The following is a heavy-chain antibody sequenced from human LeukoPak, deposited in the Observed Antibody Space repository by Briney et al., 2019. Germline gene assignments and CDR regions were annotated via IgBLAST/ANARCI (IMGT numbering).Heavy chain of an antibody. CDR3: ARDLGLYDYGGNIDY. CDR1: GFTFSTYI. D-gene: IGHD4-23*01. CDR2: ISGSSRTM. Sequence: GGSLRLSSAASGFTFSTYIMNWVRQAPGKGLEWVSYISGSSRTMYYADSVKGRFTISRDNVKKSLYLQMNSLRAEDTAVYYCARDLGLYDYGGNIDYWGQGTLVTVSS. J-gene: IGHJ4*02. V-gene: IGHV3-48*04.